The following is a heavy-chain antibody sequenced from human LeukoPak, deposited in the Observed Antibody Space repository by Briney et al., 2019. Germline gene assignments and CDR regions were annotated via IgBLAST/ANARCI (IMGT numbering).Heavy chain of an antibody. CDR1: GYTFTGYY. CDR3: AWAGALCGTCDY. CDR2: INPDSGGT. Sequence: ASVTVSCKASGYTFTGYYIHWVRQAPGQGLEWMGWINPDSGGTNYAQKFQGRVTMTRDTSISTAYMELSRLRSADTAVYYCAWAGALCGTCDYWRGGTQVSVCS. V-gene: IGHV1-2*02. D-gene: IGHD6-19*01. J-gene: IGHJ4*02.